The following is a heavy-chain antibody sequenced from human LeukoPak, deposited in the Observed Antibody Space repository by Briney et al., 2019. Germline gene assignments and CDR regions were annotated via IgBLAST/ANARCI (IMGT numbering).Heavy chain of an antibody. CDR1: GFTFSSYW. D-gene: IGHD2-2*01. V-gene: IGHV3-7*01. J-gene: IGHJ5*02. Sequence: PGGSLRLSCAASGFTFSSYWMSWVRQAPGKGLVWVANIKQDGSEKYYVDSVKGRFTISRDNAKNSLYLQMNSLRAEDTAVYYCATVRTDIVVVPAAIRVSRWFDPWGQGTLVTVSS. CDR3: ATVRTDIVVVPAAIRVSRWFDP. CDR2: IKQDGSEK.